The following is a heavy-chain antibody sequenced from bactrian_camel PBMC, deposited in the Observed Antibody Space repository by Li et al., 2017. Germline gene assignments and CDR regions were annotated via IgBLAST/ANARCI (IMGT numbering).Heavy chain of an antibody. Sequence: QVQLVESGGGSVQAGGSLRVSCAASGATYSADCMAWFRQVPGKEREAVAAIYTPSLTTYYRPSVKGRFTISRDSAENSVYLQMNNLKPDDTAVYYCAADRLACLGSTWSGESLKWNYWGQGTQVTVS. CDR2: IYTPSLTT. V-gene: IGHV3-3*01. CDR1: GATYSADC. J-gene: IGHJ4*01. D-gene: IGHD1*01. CDR3: AADRLACLGSTWSGESLKWNY.